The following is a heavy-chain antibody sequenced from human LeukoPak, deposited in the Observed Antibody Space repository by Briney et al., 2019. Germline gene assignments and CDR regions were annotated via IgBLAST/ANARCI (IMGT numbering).Heavy chain of an antibody. CDR1: GGSISSYY. Sequence: SETLSLTCTVSGGSISSYYWSWIRQPAGKGLEWIGRIYNSGSTTYNPSLKSRVTMSVDTSKNQFSVKLSSVTAADTAVYYCARGLLIWFGTRVNWFDPWGQGTLVTVSS. CDR2: IYNSGST. D-gene: IGHD3-10*01. V-gene: IGHV4-4*07. CDR3: ARGLLIWFGTRVNWFDP. J-gene: IGHJ5*02.